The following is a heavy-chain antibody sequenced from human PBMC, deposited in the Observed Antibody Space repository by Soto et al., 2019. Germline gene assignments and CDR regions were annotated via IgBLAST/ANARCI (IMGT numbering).Heavy chain of an antibody. J-gene: IGHJ4*01. CDR2: ISYDGTNK. CDR3: ARDPSPYTSDWYGIDF. V-gene: IGHV3-30*04. D-gene: IGHD6-19*01. CDR1: GFMFSAYA. Sequence: AGGSLRLSCAASGFMFSAYAMLWVRQAPGKGLEWVAAISYDGTNKYYADSIKGRFTISRDNSANTLFLQVNSLRREDTAMYYCARDPSPYTSDWYGIDFWGHGTLVTVSS.